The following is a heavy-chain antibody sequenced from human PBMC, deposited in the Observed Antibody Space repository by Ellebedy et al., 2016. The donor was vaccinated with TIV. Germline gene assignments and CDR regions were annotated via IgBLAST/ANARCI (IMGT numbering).Heavy chain of an antibody. J-gene: IGHJ4*02. V-gene: IGHV3-21*01. CDR1: GFTFSSYN. CDR2: ISGTSTYI. D-gene: IGHD5-18*01. Sequence: GESLKISCTASGFTFSSYNMNWVRQTPGKGLEWVSSISGTSTYIYYADSVKGRFTISRDNAKNSLYLQMNSLRAEDTAVYYCARVNTGMDFDYWGRGTLVTVSS. CDR3: ARVNTGMDFDY.